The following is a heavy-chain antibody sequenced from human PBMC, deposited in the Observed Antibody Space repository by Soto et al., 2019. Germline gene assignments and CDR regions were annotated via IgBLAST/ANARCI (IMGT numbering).Heavy chain of an antibody. V-gene: IGHV3-15*01. Sequence: PGGSLRLSCAASGFTFSNAWMSWVRQAPGKGLEWVGRIKSKTDGGTTDYAAPVKGRFTTSRDDSKNTLYLQMNSLKTEDTAVYYCTTYHIDCSSTSCYDYWGQGTLVTVSS. CDR1: GFTFSNAW. CDR2: IKSKTDGGTT. J-gene: IGHJ4*02. D-gene: IGHD2-2*01. CDR3: TTYHIDCSSTSCYDY.